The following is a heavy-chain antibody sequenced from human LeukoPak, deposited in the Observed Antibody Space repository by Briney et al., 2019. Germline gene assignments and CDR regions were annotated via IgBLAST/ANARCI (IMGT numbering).Heavy chain of an antibody. D-gene: IGHD3-22*01. J-gene: IGHJ5*02. V-gene: IGHV1-18*01. CDR1: GYTFTSYG. CDR2: ISAYNGNT. Sequence: ASVKVSCKASGYTFTSYGISWVRQAPGQGLEWMGWISAYNGNTSYAQKLQGRVTMTTDTSTSTAYMELRSLRSDDTAVYYCARDTPLFMYYYDSSGGFDPWGQGTLVTVSS. CDR3: ARDTPLFMYYYDSSGGFDP.